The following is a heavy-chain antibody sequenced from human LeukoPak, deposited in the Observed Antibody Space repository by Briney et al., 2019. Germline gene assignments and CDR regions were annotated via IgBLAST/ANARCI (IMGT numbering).Heavy chain of an antibody. Sequence: GGSLRLSCAASGFTFSSYAMSWVRQAPGKGLEWVSAISGSGGSTYYADSVKGRFTISRDNSKNTLYLQMNSPRAEDTAVYYCAKSRSGYDIRYYFDYWGQGTLVTVSS. J-gene: IGHJ4*02. CDR3: AKSRSGYDIRYYFDY. D-gene: IGHD5-12*01. CDR1: GFTFSSYA. V-gene: IGHV3-23*01. CDR2: ISGSGGST.